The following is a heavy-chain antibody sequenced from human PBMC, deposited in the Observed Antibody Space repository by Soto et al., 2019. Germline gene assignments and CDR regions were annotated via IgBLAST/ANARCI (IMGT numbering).Heavy chain of an antibody. CDR2: ILPMLDIT. CDR1: GGTFSTYT. V-gene: IGHV1-69*02. J-gene: IGHJ3*02. CDR3: TLGSWTAETFDI. D-gene: IGHD6-13*01. Sequence: QAQLVQSGAEVKKPGSSVKVSCKASGGTFSTYTIIWVRQAPGQGLEWMGRILPMLDITNSAQRFQGRVTITADKSTSTAYLELSSLRSEDTAVYYCTLGSWTAETFDIWGRGTMVTVSS.